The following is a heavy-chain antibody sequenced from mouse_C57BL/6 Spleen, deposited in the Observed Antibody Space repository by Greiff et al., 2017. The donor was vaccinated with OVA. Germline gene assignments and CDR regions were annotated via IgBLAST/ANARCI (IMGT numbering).Heavy chain of an antibody. V-gene: IGHV1-64*01. J-gene: IGHJ2*01. D-gene: IGHD2-2*01. CDR2: IHPNSGSH. CDR3: AREGNYGYDGEAPFDY. Sequence: QVQLQQPGAELVKPGASVKLSCKASGYTFTSYWMHWVKQRPGQGLEWIGMIHPNSGSHNYNENVKSKATLTVDKSSSTAYMQLSSLTSEDSAVYYCAREGNYGYDGEAPFDYWGQGTTLTVSS. CDR1: GYTFTSYW.